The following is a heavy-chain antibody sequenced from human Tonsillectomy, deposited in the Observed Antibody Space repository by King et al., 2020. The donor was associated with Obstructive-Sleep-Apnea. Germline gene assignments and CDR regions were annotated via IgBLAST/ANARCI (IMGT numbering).Heavy chain of an antibody. V-gene: IGHV1-2*04. J-gene: IGHJ6*02. CDR3: AREDSGRYYEKGMDV. D-gene: IGHD1-26*01. Sequence: VQLVESGAEVKKPGASVNVSCKASGYTFTDYYMHWVRQAPGQGLEWMGWINPNSGGTNYAQKFQGWVTMTRDTSISTAYMELTRLRPDDTAVYYCAREDSGRYYEKGMDVWGQGTTVTVSS. CDR2: INPNSGGT. CDR1: GYTFTDYY.